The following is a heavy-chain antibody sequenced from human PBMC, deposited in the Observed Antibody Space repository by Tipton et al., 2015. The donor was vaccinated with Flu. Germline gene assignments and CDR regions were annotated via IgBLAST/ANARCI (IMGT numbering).Heavy chain of an antibody. D-gene: IGHD2-21*01. Sequence: GSLRLSCAASRFTFSTYWMDWVRQAPGKGLEWVANINQDGSEKYYVDSVKGRFTISRDNAKRSLYLQMNTLRAEDTAVYYCAREIPGGATNLDYWGQGTLVTVSS. CDR2: INQDGSEK. CDR1: RFTFSTYW. CDR3: AREIPGGATNLDY. J-gene: IGHJ4*02. V-gene: IGHV3-7*03.